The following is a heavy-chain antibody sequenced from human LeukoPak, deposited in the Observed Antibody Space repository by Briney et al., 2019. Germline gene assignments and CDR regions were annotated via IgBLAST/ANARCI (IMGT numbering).Heavy chain of an antibody. Sequence: GGSLRLSCAASGFTFSSYSMSWVRQAPGKGLEWVANIKQDGSEKYYVDSVKGRFTISRDNAKNSLYLQMNSLRAEDTAVYYCARGGIVGATSWFDPWGQGTLVTVSS. J-gene: IGHJ5*02. CDR3: ARGGIVGATSWFDP. V-gene: IGHV3-7*01. CDR2: IKQDGSEK. D-gene: IGHD1-26*01. CDR1: GFTFSSYS.